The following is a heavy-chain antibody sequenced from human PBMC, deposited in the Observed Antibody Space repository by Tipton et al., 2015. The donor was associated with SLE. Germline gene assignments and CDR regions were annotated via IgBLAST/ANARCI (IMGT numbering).Heavy chain of an antibody. Sequence: TLSLTCAVYGGSFSDYYWSWIRQPPGKGLEWIGEINHSGSTNYNPSLKSRVTISVDTSKKQFSLKLSSVTAADTAVYYCARDQSSGWLNLDYWGQGTLVTVSS. CDR3: ARDQSSGWLNLDY. CDR2: INHSGST. CDR1: GGSFSDYY. V-gene: IGHV4-34*01. D-gene: IGHD6-19*01. J-gene: IGHJ4*02.